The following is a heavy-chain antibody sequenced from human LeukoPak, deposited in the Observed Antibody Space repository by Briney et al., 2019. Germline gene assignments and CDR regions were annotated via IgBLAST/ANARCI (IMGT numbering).Heavy chain of an antibody. V-gene: IGHV1-69*13. CDR2: IIPVFGTA. CDR3: ARGPQVGAFDL. D-gene: IGHD1-26*01. Sequence: SVKVSCKTSGDTISSYDINWVRQAPGQELEWMGGIIPVFGTANYAQKFQGRVTITADESTSTASMELSSLRSEDTAMYYCARGPQVGAFDLWGQGTMVTVSS. CDR1: GDTISSYD. J-gene: IGHJ3*01.